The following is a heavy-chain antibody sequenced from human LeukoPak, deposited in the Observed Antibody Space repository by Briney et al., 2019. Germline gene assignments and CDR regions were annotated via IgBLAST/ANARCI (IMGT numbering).Heavy chain of an antibody. D-gene: IGHD2-2*01. CDR3: ARLGYCSSTSCPRTFDY. J-gene: IGHJ4*02. V-gene: IGHV4-39*01. CDR1: GGSISSSSYY. Sequence: SETLSLTCTVSGGSISSSSYYWGWIRQPPGKGLEWIGNIYYSGSTYYNPSLKSRVTISVDTSKSQFSLKLSSVTAADTAVYYCARLGYCSSTSCPRTFDYWGQGTLVTVSS. CDR2: IYYSGST.